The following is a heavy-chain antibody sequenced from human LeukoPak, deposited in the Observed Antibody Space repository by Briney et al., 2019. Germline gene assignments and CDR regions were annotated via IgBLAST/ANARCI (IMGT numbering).Heavy chain of an antibody. CDR2: ISGSGGST. CDR3: AKGRVNTAMVPYYYGMDV. D-gene: IGHD5-18*01. Sequence: PGGSLRLSRAASGFTFSSYAMSWVRQAPGKGLEWVSAISGSGGSTYYADSVKGRFTISRDNSKNTLYLQMNSLRAEDTAVYYCAKGRVNTAMVPYYYGMDVWGQGTTVTVSS. V-gene: IGHV3-23*01. J-gene: IGHJ6*02. CDR1: GFTFSSYA.